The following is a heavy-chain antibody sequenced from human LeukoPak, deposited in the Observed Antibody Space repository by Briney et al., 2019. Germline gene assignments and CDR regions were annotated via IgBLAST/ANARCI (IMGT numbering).Heavy chain of an antibody. D-gene: IGHD3-10*01. J-gene: IGHJ3*02. CDR2: ISSSSSYI. Sequence: PGGSLRLSCAASGFTFSSFAMSWVRQAPGKGLEWVSSISSSSSYIYYADSVKGRFTISRDNAKNSLYLQMNSLRAEDTAVYYCARSVGAGGAFDIWGQGTMVTVSS. CDR3: ARSVGAGGAFDI. V-gene: IGHV3-21*01. CDR1: GFTFSSFA.